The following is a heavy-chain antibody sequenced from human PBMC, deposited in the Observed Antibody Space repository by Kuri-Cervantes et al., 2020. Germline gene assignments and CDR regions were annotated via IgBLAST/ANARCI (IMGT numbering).Heavy chain of an antibody. V-gene: IGHV3-30*19. CDR2: ISYDGSNK. Sequence: GGSLRLSCAASGFTFSSYGMHWVRQAPGKGLEWVAVISYDGSNKYYADSVKGRFTTSRDNSKNTLYLQMNSLRAEDTAVYYCARDPSRNYYGSGSYYNAVQYYYYYGMDVWGQGTTVTVSS. CDR1: GFTFSSYG. D-gene: IGHD3-10*01. J-gene: IGHJ6*02. CDR3: ARDPSRNYYGSGSYYNAVQYYYYYGMDV.